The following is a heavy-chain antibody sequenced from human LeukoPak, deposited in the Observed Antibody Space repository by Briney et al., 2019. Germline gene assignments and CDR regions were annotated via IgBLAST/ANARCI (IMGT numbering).Heavy chain of an antibody. J-gene: IGHJ4*02. CDR1: GFTFSSYG. V-gene: IGHV3-33*01. Sequence: GGSLRLSCAASGFTFSSYGMHWVRQAPGKGLEWVAVIWYDGSNKYYAGSVKGRFTISRDNSKHTLYLQMNGLRAEDTAVYYCARDLSRDGYNFGYWGQGTLVTVSS. D-gene: IGHD5-24*01. CDR2: IWYDGSNK. CDR3: ARDLSRDGYNFGY.